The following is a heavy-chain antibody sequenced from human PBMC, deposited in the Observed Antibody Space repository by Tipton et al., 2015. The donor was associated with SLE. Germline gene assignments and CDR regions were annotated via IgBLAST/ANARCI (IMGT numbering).Heavy chain of an antibody. V-gene: IGHV3-30*04. CDR2: ISYHGDNE. D-gene: IGHD3-10*01. CDR1: GFIFSSYA. CDR3: ARDRDYYGSGSPIGY. J-gene: IGHJ4*02. Sequence: SLRLSCAASGFIFSSYAMHWVRQAPGKGLEWVALISYHGDNEYYADSVKGRFTISRDNSKNTLYLQMSSLRTEDTAIYYCARDRDYYGSGSPIGYWGQGTLVTVSS.